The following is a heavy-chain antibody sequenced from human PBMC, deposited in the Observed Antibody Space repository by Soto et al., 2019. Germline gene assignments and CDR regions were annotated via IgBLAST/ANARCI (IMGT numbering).Heavy chain of an antibody. CDR3: AREFSNSPEAFDS. V-gene: IGHV3-21*01. Sequence: RLSCAACGITVSTYTMNWVRQAPGKGLEWISFISSSSTCIYYADSVKGRFTISRDNAKDSLYLQMNSLRADDTAVYYCAREFSNSPEAFDSWGQGTLVTVS. CDR2: ISSSSTCI. D-gene: IGHD6-6*01. CDR1: GITVSTYT. J-gene: IGHJ4*02.